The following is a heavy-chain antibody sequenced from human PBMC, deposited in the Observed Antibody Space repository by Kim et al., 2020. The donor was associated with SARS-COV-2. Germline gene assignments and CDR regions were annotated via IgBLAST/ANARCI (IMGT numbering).Heavy chain of an antibody. Sequence: SETLSLTCTVSGGSISSGGYYWSWIRQHPGKGLEWIGYIYYSGSTYYNPSLKRRVTISVDTSKNQFSLKLSSVTAADTAVYYCAVRVITMVRGSRGFDPWGQGTLVTVSS. CDR3: AVRVITMVRGSRGFDP. V-gene: IGHV4-31*03. CDR2: IYYSGST. CDR1: GGSISSGGYY. J-gene: IGHJ5*02. D-gene: IGHD3-10*01.